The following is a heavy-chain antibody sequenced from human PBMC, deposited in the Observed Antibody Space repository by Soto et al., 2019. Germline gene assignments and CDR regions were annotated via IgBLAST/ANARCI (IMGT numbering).Heavy chain of an antibody. D-gene: IGHD4-17*01. CDR2: ISYDGSNK. V-gene: IGHV3-30-3*01. CDR3: ASSTVTSAGIDY. CDR1: GFTFSSYA. Sequence: QVQLVESGGGVVQPGRSLRLSCAASGFTFSSYAMHWVRQAPGKGLEWVAVISYDGSNKYYADSVKGRFTISRDNSKNTLSLQMNSLRAEDTAVYYCASSTVTSAGIDYWGQGTLVTVSS. J-gene: IGHJ4*02.